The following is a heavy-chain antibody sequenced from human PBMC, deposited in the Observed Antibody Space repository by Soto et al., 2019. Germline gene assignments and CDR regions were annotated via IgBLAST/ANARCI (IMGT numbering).Heavy chain of an antibody. Sequence: QVQLVQSGAEVKKPGDSVKVSCKASGYTFGHFYITWVRQAPGQGLEWMGAISPHNRNPNYAAKFRGRVTMTTDTSTTTAYMELRSLRSDDTAVYYCARDEGGYDILTGYYKAHHFDPWGQGALVTVSS. CDR1: GYTFGHFY. CDR3: ARDEGGYDILTGYYKAHHFDP. V-gene: IGHV1-18*01. J-gene: IGHJ5*02. CDR2: ISPHNRNP. D-gene: IGHD3-9*01.